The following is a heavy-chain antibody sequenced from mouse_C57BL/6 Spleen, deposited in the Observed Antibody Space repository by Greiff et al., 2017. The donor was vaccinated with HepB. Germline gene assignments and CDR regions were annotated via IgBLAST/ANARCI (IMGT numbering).Heavy chain of an antibody. D-gene: IGHD2-4*01. V-gene: IGHV1-69*01. Sequence: VKLQQPGAELVMPGASVKLSCKASGYTFTSYWMHWVKQRPGQGLEWIGEIDPSDSYTNYNQKFKGKSTLTVDKSSSTAYMQLSSLNSEDSAVYYCARGDYGFAYWGQGTLVTVSA. CDR1: GYTFTSYW. CDR2: IDPSDSYT. J-gene: IGHJ3*01. CDR3: ARGDYGFAY.